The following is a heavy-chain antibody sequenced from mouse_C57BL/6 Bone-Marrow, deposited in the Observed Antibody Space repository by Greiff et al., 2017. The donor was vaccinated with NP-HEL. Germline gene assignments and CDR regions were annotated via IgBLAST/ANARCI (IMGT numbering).Heavy chain of an antibody. V-gene: IGHV5-4*01. CDR1: GFTFSSYA. CDR3: ARDRLLWDFDY. CDR2: ISDGGSYT. D-gene: IGHD2-1*01. Sequence: EVQLVESGGGLVKPGGSLKLSCAASGFTFSSYAMSWVRQTPEKRLEWVATISDGGSYTYYPDNVKGRFTISRDNAKNNLYLQMSHLKSEDTAMYYCARDRLLWDFDYWGQGTTLTVSS. J-gene: IGHJ2*01.